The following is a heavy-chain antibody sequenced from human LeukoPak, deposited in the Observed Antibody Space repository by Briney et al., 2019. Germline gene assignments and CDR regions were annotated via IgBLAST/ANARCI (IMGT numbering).Heavy chain of an antibody. Sequence: GGSLRLSCVASGFPFSSYWMTWVRQAPGKGLEWVANIKQDGSKKSYVDSVKGRFTISRDNAKNPLYLQMNSLRTEDTAIYYCTRVGYIDEGIDYWGQGTLVTVSS. CDR2: IKQDGSKK. J-gene: IGHJ4*02. D-gene: IGHD5-24*01. V-gene: IGHV3-7*04. CDR1: GFPFSSYW. CDR3: TRVGYIDEGIDY.